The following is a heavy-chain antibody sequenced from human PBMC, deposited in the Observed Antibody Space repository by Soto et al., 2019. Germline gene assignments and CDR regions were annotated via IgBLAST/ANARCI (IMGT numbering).Heavy chain of an antibody. D-gene: IGHD1-26*01. CDR1: GGSISSGGYY. V-gene: IGHV4-31*03. CDR3: AREGGIVGATAADY. CDR2: IYYSGST. Sequence: QVQLQESGPGLVKPSQTLSLTCTVSGGSISSGGYYWSWIRQHPGKGLEWIGYIYYSGSTYYNPYRKSRVTISVDTSKNQFSLKLSSVTAADTAVYYCAREGGIVGATAADYWGQGTLVTVSS. J-gene: IGHJ4*02.